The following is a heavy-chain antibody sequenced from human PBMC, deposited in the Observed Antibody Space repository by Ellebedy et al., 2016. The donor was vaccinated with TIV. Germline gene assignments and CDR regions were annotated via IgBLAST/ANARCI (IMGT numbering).Heavy chain of an antibody. CDR3: ASGYGIFDS. CDR1: GGSFSGSY. CDR2: INPSGGA. J-gene: IGHJ4*02. D-gene: IGHD3-16*01. V-gene: IGHV4-34*01. Sequence: MPSETLSLTCGVSGGSFSGSYWSWIRQSPGKWLEWIGDINPSGGANSNPSLQRRVTISIDTSQNQMSLRLTSVTDADTAVYYCASGYGIFDSWGQGTLVTVSS.